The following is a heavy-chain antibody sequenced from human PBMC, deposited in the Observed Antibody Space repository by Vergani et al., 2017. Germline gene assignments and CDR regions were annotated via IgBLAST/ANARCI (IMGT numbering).Heavy chain of an antibody. J-gene: IGHJ6*03. CDR2: ISYDGSNK. Sequence: QVQLVESGGGVVQPGRSLRLSCAASGFTFSSYAMHWVRQAPGKGLEWVAVISYDGSNKYYADSVKGRFTISRDNSKNTLYLQMNSLRAEDTAVYYCARDSLTGTNVPYYYYYYDMDVWGKGTTVTVSS. V-gene: IGHV3-30-3*01. CDR3: ARDSLTGTNVPYYYYYYDMDV. CDR1: GFTFSSYA. D-gene: IGHD1/OR15-1a*01.